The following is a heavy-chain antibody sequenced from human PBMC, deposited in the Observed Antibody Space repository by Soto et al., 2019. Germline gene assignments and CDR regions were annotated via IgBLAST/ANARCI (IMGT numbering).Heavy chain of an antibody. Sequence: ASVKVSCKASGYIFINYYIHWVRQAPGQGLEWMGWISTYTGNTNYAQRLQGRVTMTTDTSTSTAYMELRSLISDDTAVYYCARSACTNAVCQFDFWGQGTLVTVSS. V-gene: IGHV1-18*04. J-gene: IGHJ4*02. CDR2: ISTYTGNT. CDR1: GYIFINYY. CDR3: ARSACTNAVCQFDF. D-gene: IGHD2-8*01.